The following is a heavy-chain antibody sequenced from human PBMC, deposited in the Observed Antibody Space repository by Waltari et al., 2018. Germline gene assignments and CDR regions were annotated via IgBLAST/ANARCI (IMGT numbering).Heavy chain of an antibody. CDR1: GYSFDSYG. CDR2: FNPDNGDG. V-gene: IGHV1-18*01. Sequence: QVQLVQSGVEVKKPGASVKVSCKASGYSFDSYGISWVRQAPGQGLEWMGWFNPDNGDGNYAQKVQGRVTMTRDTSINTAYMELSSLKSDDTAVYYCARDLGSDYGNRDYWGQGTLVTVPS. D-gene: IGHD4-17*01. J-gene: IGHJ4*02. CDR3: ARDLGSDYGNRDY.